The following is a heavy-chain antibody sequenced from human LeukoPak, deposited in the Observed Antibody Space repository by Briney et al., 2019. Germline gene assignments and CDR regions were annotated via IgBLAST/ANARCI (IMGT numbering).Heavy chain of an antibody. CDR2: INHSGSS. V-gene: IGHV4-34*01. Sequence: PSETLSLTCAVYGGSFSGYYWSWIRQPPGKGLEWIGEINHSGSSNYNPSLKSRVSISLDASKNQFSLKLSSVTAADTAVYYCARDYQGGYGDKTVDYWGQGTLVTVSS. CDR1: GGSFSGYY. J-gene: IGHJ4*02. D-gene: IGHD5-18*01. CDR3: ARDYQGGYGDKTVDY.